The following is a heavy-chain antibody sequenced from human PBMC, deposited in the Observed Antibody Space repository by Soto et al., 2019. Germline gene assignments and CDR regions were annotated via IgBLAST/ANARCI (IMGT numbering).Heavy chain of an antibody. J-gene: IGHJ5*02. D-gene: IGHD6-13*01. CDR3: TSARRYSRSWFWFDP. V-gene: IGHV4-31*03. Sequence: SETLSLTCSVSGDPISSGDYNWNWIRQHPGKGPEWIGYIYYSGITNYNPSLRRRGTLSVDTAQNQFSLRLTSVTAADTAVYYCTSARRYSRSWFWFDPWGQGTLVTVS. CDR1: GDPISSGDYN. CDR2: IYYSGIT.